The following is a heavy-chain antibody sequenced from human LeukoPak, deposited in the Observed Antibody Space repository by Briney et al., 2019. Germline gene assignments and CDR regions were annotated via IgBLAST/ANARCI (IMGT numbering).Heavy chain of an antibody. CDR2: IGTTGDT. J-gene: IGHJ4*02. D-gene: IGHD1-26*01. Sequence: PGGSLRLSCAASGFTFSSYDMHWVRQATGKGLEWVSGIGTTGDTYYPGSVKGRFTISRENAKNSLYLQMNSLRAGDTAVYYCARGMGATTQSLFDQRGQGTLVTVSS. CDR3: ARGMGATTQSLFDQ. CDR1: GFTFSSYD. V-gene: IGHV3-13*04.